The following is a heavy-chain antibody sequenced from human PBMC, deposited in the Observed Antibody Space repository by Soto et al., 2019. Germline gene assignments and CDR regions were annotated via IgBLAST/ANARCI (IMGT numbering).Heavy chain of an antibody. CDR2: TYYKSRWFN. CDR1: GDSVSSNSAG. CDR3: ARGSWDDVSGHYYMDV. V-gene: IGHV6-1*01. Sequence: QVQLQLSGPGLMEPSQTLSLTCAISGDSVSSNSAGWNWVRQTPSRGLEWLGRTYYKSRWFNNYAVSVKRRITINPDTSQNQFSLHLDSVTPEDTAVYFCARGSWDDVSGHYYMDVWGKGTTVTVSS. J-gene: IGHJ6*03. D-gene: IGHD5-12*01.